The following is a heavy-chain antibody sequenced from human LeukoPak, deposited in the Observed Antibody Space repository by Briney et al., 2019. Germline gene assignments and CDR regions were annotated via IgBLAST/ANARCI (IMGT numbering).Heavy chain of an antibody. CDR1: GFTFGDYA. D-gene: IGHD3-22*01. CDR2: IRSKAYGGTT. CDR3: TLALYTTYYYDSSGYYPPPDY. J-gene: IGHJ4*02. V-gene: IGHV3-49*03. Sequence: PGRSLRLSCTASGFTFGDYAMSWFRQAPGKGLEWVSFIRSKAYGGTTEYAASVKGRFTISRDDSKSIAHLQMNSLKTEDTAVYYCTLALYTTYYYDSSGYYPPPDYWGQGTLVTVSS.